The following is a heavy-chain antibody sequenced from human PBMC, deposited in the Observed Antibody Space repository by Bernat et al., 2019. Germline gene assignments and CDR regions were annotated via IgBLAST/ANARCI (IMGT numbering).Heavy chain of an antibody. CDR2: IWYDGSNK. Sequence: QVQLVESGGGVVQPGRSLRLSCAASGFTFSSYGMHWVRQAPGKGLEWVAVIWYDGSNKDYADCVKGRFTISRDKSKNTLYLQMNSLRAEDTAVYYCAREPSDYDFWGGYIYYGMDVWGQGTTVTVSS. D-gene: IGHD3-3*01. CDR3: AREPSDYDFWGGYIYYGMDV. J-gene: IGHJ6*02. V-gene: IGHV3-33*01. CDR1: GFTFSSYG.